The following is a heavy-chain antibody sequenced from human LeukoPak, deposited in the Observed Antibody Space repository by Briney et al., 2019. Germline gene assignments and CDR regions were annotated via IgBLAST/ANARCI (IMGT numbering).Heavy chain of an antibody. CDR2: INPNNGGT. V-gene: IGHV1-2*06. CDR3: AGEDNSSGYRPFDI. CDR1: GYTFRGYY. J-gene: IGHJ3*02. Sequence: GASVKVSCKASGYTFRGYYIHWVRQAPGQGLEWMGRINPNNGGTNYAQKFQGRVTMTRDMSMSTAYMELSRLRSDDTAVYYCAGEDNSSGYRPFDIWGQGTMVTVPS. D-gene: IGHD3-22*01.